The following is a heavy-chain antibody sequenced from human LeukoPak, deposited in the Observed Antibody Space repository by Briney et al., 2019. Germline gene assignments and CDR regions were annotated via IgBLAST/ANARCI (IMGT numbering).Heavy chain of an antibody. CDR3: ARGTAVGYGGVGDH. Sequence: PSETLSLTCTVSGGSIESYYWSWIRQPAGKGLEWIGRISASGSANYNPSLRSRVTMSVDTSRNQVSLKVNSVTAADTAMYYCARGTAVGYGGVGDHWGQGTLVTVSS. V-gene: IGHV4-4*07. CDR1: GGSIESYY. D-gene: IGHD4-23*01. CDR2: ISASGSA. J-gene: IGHJ4*02.